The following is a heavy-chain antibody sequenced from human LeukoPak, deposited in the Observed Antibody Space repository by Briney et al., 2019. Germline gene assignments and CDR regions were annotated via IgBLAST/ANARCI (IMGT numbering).Heavy chain of an antibody. V-gene: IGHV3-23*01. CDR3: AKDSMVRGGVDAFDI. D-gene: IGHD3-10*01. J-gene: IGHJ3*02. Sequence: PGGSLRLSCAASGFTFSSYAMSWVRQAPGKGLEWVSAVSGSGGSTYYADSVKGRFTISRDNSKNTLYLQMNSLRAEDTAVYYCAKDSMVRGGVDAFDIWGQGTMVTVSS. CDR1: GFTFSSYA. CDR2: VSGSGGST.